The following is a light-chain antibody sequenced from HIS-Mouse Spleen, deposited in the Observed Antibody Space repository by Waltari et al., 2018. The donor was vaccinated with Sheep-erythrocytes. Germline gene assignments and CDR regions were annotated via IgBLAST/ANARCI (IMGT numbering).Light chain of an antibody. Sequence: QSALTQPASVSGSPGQSITISCTGTRSDFRRYNLVPWYQQPPGKAPKLMIYEGSKRPSGVSNRFSGSKSGNTASLTISGLQAEDEADYYCCSYAGSSTPWVFGGGTKLTVL. CDR3: CSYAGSSTPWV. CDR1: RSDFRRYNL. J-gene: IGLJ3*02. V-gene: IGLV2-23*01. CDR2: EGS.